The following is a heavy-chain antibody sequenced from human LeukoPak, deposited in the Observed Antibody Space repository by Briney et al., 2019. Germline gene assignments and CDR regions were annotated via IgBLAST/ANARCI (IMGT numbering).Heavy chain of an antibody. CDR1: GFTFSSCS. Sequence: GGSLRLSCAASGFTFSSCSMNWVRQAPGKGLEWVSSISSSSSYIYYADSVKGRFTISRDNAKNPLYLQMNSLRAEDTAVYYCARVGGSYTVGAFDIWGQGTMVTVSS. CDR3: ARVGGSYTVGAFDI. D-gene: IGHD1-26*01. J-gene: IGHJ3*02. CDR2: ISSSSSYI. V-gene: IGHV3-21*01.